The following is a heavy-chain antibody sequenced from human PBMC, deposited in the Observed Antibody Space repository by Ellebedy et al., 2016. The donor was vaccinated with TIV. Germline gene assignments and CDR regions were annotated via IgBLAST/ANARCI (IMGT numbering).Heavy chain of an antibody. CDR1: GYTFTSYG. CDR3: ARDWTVTTYDAFDI. V-gene: IGHV1-24*01. D-gene: IGHD4-17*01. CDR2: FDPEDGET. Sequence: ASVKVSCXASGYTFTSYGISWVRQAPGQGLEWMGGFDPEDGETIYAQKFQGRVTMTEDTSTDTAYMELSSLRSEDTAVYYCARDWTVTTYDAFDIWGQGTMVTVSS. J-gene: IGHJ3*02.